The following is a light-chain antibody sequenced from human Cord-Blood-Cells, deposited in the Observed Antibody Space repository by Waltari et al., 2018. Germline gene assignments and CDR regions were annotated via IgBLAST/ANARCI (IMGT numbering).Light chain of an antibody. CDR3: QQSYSTLT. CDR2: AAC. CDR1: QSISSY. V-gene: IGKV1-39*01. J-gene: IGKJ3*01. Sequence: DIQMTQSPSSLSASVGDRVTITCRAIQSISSYLNWYQQKPGKAPKLLVYAACSLQSGVASRFSCSGSGTDFTLTISSLQPEDFATYYCQQSYSTLTFGPGAKVDIE.